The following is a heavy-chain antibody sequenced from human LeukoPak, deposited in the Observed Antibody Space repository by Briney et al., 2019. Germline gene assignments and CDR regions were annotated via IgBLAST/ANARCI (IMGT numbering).Heavy chain of an antibody. Sequence: GASVKVSCKASDYTFTNYGITWVRQDPGQGLEWMGRISAYNGNTNYAQKLQGRVTMTTDTSTSTAYMELRSLRSDDTAVYYCARVGGSGSYYNPLGYWGQGTLVTVSS. J-gene: IGHJ4*02. CDR1: DYTFTNYG. V-gene: IGHV1-18*01. CDR2: ISAYNGNT. D-gene: IGHD3-10*01. CDR3: ARVGGSGSYYNPLGY.